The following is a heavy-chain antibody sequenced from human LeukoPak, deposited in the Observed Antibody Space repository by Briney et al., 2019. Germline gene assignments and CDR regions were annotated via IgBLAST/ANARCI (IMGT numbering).Heavy chain of an antibody. Sequence: PSETLSLTCTVSGGSISSYYWSWIRQPPGKGLEWIGYIYYSGSTNYNPSLKSRVTISVDTSKNQFSLKLSTVTAADTAVYYCARRFSYGPPDYWGQGTLVTVSS. J-gene: IGHJ4*02. V-gene: IGHV4-59*08. CDR2: IYYSGST. CDR1: GGSISSYY. CDR3: ARRFSYGPPDY. D-gene: IGHD5-18*01.